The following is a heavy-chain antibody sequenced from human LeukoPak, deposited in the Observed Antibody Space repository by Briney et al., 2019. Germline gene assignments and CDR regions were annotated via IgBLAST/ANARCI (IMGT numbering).Heavy chain of an antibody. J-gene: IGHJ4*02. D-gene: IGHD4/OR15-4a*01. Sequence: ASVRVSCKASNYTYTDYGIYWVRQAPGQGLELVGWISAFNGHTYYAQKLQGRITMTTDAPTATAHMELRSLRSDDTAVYYCARALAVLGRGPRDFDFWGQGTLVTVSS. CDR2: ISAFNGHT. CDR1: NYTYTDYG. CDR3: ARALAVLGRGPRDFDF. V-gene: IGHV1-18*01.